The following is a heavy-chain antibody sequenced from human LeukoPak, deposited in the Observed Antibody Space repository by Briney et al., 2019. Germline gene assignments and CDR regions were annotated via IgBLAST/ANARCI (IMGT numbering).Heavy chain of an antibody. D-gene: IGHD6-6*01. CDR2: IYPGDSDT. V-gene: IGHV5-51*01. CDR3: ARLVEAAHYYYMDV. J-gene: IGHJ6*03. CDR1: GYSFTSYW. Sequence: RGESLKISCKGSGYSFTSYWIGWVRQMPGKGLEWMGIIYPGDSDTRYSPSFQGQATISADKSISTAYLQWSSLKAPDTAMYYCARLVEAAHYYYMDVWGKGTTVTVSS.